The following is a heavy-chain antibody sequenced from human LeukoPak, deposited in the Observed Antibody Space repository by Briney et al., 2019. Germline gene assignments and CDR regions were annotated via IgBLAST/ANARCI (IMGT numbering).Heavy chain of an antibody. D-gene: IGHD4-17*01. V-gene: IGHV3-48*03. J-gene: IGHJ5*02. Sequence: GGSLRLSCAASGFIFSNYELTWVRQAPGKGLEWISFISNSGSTIYYADSVKGRFTISRDNAMNSLYLQMNSLRAEDTAVYYCARDGLNDYGDYVPCWFDPWGQGTLVTVSS. CDR3: ARDGLNDYGDYVPCWFDP. CDR1: GFIFSNYE. CDR2: ISNSGSTI.